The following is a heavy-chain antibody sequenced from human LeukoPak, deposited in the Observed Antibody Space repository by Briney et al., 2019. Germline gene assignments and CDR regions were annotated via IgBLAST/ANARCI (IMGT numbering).Heavy chain of an antibody. V-gene: IGHV1-18*01. D-gene: IGHD6-13*01. CDR1: GYTFTSYG. J-gene: IGHJ6*02. CDR2: ISAYNGNT. Sequence: ASVKVSCKASGYTFTSYGISWVRQAPGQGLEWMGWISAYNGNTNYAQNLQGRVTMTTDTSTSTAYMELRSLRSDDTAVYYCARVQTAGSEYGMDVWGRGTTVTVSS. CDR3: ARVQTAGSEYGMDV.